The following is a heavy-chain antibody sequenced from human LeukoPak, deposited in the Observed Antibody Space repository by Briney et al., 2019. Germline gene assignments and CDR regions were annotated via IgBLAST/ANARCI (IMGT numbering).Heavy chain of an antibody. CDR1: GGSISSYY. CDR2: ISSSAST. Sequence: SETLSLTCTVSGGSISSYYWSWIRQPPGKGLEWIGYISSSASTNYNPSLKSRVTISVDTSKNQFSLKLTSVTAADTAVYYSASRSSGYYYGMDVWGQGTTVTVSS. D-gene: IGHD6-6*01. J-gene: IGHJ6*02. V-gene: IGHV4-59*01. CDR3: ASRSSGYYYGMDV.